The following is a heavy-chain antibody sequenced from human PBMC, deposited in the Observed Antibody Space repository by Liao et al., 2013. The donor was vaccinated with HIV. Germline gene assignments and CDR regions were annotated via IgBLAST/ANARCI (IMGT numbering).Heavy chain of an antibody. Sequence: QVQLQESGPRLVKPSATLSLICSVSRGSISGYYWSWIRQSAGKGLEWIGRIASDGSTNHNPSLRRRVTLSVDTSKNQFSLHLISVTAADTAVYYCARGGGGFDLWGQGKVVIVSS. CDR3: ARGGGGFDL. CDR2: IASDGST. V-gene: IGHV4-4*07. CDR1: RGSISGYY. J-gene: IGHJ3*01.